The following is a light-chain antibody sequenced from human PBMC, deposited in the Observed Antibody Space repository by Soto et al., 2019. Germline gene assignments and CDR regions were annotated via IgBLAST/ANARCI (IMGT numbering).Light chain of an antibody. CDR3: QQYGSSPLT. CDR1: QSVISTS. V-gene: IGKV3-20*01. Sequence: EIVLTQSPGTLSFSPLERSTLSCRTSQSVISTSLAWYQQKPGQAPRLLIYGASNRATGIPDRFSGSGSGTDFTLTINRLEPEDFAMYYCQQYGSSPLTFGGGTKVDIK. CDR2: GAS. J-gene: IGKJ4*01.